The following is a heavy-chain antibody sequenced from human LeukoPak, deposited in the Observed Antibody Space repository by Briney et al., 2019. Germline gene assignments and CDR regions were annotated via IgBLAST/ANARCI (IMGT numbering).Heavy chain of an antibody. J-gene: IGHJ5*02. V-gene: IGHV1-8*01. Sequence: ASVKVSCKASGYTFTSYDINWVRQATGQGLEWMGWMNPNSGNTGYAQKFQGRVTMTRNTSISTAYMERSSLRSEDTAVYYCARGGAYYGSGSFFNWFDPWGQGTLVTVSS. D-gene: IGHD3-10*01. CDR1: GYTFTSYD. CDR2: MNPNSGNT. CDR3: ARGGAYYGSGSFFNWFDP.